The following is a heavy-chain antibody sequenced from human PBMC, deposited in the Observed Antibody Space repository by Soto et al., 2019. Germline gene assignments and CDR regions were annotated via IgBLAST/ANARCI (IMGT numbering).Heavy chain of an antibody. CDR1: GGTFSIYG. J-gene: IGHJ4*02. Sequence: QVQLVQSGAEVKKTGSSVKVSCKASGGTFSIYGFSWVRQAPGQGPEWIGGIIPILTTPNYAQKFKGRLTIYADKSTGTAYMEMTSLRSEDTAVYYCTKDGDSADYGYWGQGTLVTVSS. V-gene: IGHV1-69*06. CDR3: TKDGDSADYGY. CDR2: IIPILTTP. D-gene: IGHD2-21*01.